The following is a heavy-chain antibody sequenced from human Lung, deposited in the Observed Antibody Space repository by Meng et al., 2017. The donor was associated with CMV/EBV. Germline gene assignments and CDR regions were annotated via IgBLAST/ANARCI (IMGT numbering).Heavy chain of an antibody. J-gene: IGHJ5*02. D-gene: IGHD4-17*01. CDR2: IHPGDSDT. Sequence: KSLKISXEGSGYSFSNYWIDWVRQMPGKGLEWMGSIHPGDSDTRYSPSFHGQVTFSADKSIRTAYLQWSGLKASDTAMYYCARRGMMTTRGYWFDPWGQGTLVTVSS. CDR3: ARRGMMTTRGYWFDP. V-gene: IGHV5-51*01. CDR1: GYSFSNYW.